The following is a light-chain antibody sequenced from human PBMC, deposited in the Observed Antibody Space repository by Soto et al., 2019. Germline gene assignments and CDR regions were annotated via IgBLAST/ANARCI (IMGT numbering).Light chain of an antibody. J-gene: IGKJ4*01. CDR3: QERSGWLS. CDR1: QTLTSP. Sequence: EIVLTQSPATLSLSPGDRATLSCRANQTLTSPLAWYQQKPGQAPRLLIVHTYNRATGIPPRFSGSGSGTDFTLTISSLEPEDFAIYYCQERSGWLSFGDGT. CDR2: HTY. V-gene: IGKV3-11*01.